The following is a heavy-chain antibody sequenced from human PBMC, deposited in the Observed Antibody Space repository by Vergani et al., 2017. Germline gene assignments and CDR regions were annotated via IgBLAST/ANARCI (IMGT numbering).Heavy chain of an antibody. CDR3: ARDGLLKYYYYGMDV. CDR2: ISSSSSTI. CDR1: GFTVSSNY. Sequence: EVQLVETGGGLIQPGGSLRLSCAASGFTVSSNYMSWVRQAPGKGLEWVSYISSSSSTIYYADSVKGRFTISRDNAKNSLYLQMNSLRAEDTAVYYCARDGLLKYYYYGMDVWGQGTTVTVSS. J-gene: IGHJ6*02. V-gene: IGHV3-48*01.